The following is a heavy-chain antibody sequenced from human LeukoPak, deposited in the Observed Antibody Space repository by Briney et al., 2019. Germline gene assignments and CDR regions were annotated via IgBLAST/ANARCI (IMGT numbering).Heavy chain of an antibody. CDR2: INHSGST. CDR1: GGSFSGYY. CDR3: ARGAALGFLEWLGSYYMDV. D-gene: IGHD3-3*01. Sequence: KPSETLSLTCAVYGGSFSGYYWSWIRQPPGKGLEWIGEINHSGSTNYNPSLKSRVTIPVDTSKNQFSLKLSSVTAADTAVYYCARGAALGFLEWLGSYYMDVWGKGTTVTVSS. V-gene: IGHV4-34*01. J-gene: IGHJ6*03.